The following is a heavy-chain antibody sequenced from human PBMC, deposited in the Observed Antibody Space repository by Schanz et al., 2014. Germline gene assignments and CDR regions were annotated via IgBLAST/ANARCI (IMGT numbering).Heavy chain of an antibody. J-gene: IGHJ4*02. D-gene: IGHD1-1*01. V-gene: IGHV3-23*04. Sequence: EVELVESGGGLVQPGGSLRLSCTASGFTFRGYAMSWVRQAPGKGLEWVSTIGTSGGTNYAESVKGRFTISRDNSKNTLYLQMNSLRAEDTAVYFCAKIERNEDWGQGTLGTVSS. CDR3: AKIERNED. CDR1: GFTFRGYA. CDR2: IGTSGGT.